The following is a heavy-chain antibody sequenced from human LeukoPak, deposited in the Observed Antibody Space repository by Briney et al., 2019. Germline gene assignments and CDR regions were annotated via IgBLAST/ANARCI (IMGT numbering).Heavy chain of an antibody. V-gene: IGHV1-69*13. CDR3: AGGETTVRIDY. CDR2: IIPIFGTA. Sequence: ASVKVSCKASGGTFSSYAISWVRQAPGQGLEWMGGIIPIFGTANYAQKFQGRVTITADESTSTAYMELSSLRSEDTAVDYWAGGETTVRIDYWGQGTLVTVSS. CDR1: GGTFSSYA. J-gene: IGHJ4*02. D-gene: IGHD4-17*01.